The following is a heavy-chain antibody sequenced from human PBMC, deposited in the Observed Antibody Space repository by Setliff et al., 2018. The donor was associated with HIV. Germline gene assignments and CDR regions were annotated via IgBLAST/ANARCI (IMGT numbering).Heavy chain of an antibody. V-gene: IGHV4-39*01. J-gene: IGHJ3*02. D-gene: IGHD6-19*01. CDR1: GDSIRITNYY. Sequence: PSETLSLTCLVSGDSIRITNYYWGWVRQSPGKGLEWFGSVFYTGTTYYNPSLLSRLTISVDTSKNQFSLKLYSVTAADTALYYCARYSSDHDAFDIWGQGTMVTVPS. CDR3: ARYSSDHDAFDI. CDR2: VFYTGTT.